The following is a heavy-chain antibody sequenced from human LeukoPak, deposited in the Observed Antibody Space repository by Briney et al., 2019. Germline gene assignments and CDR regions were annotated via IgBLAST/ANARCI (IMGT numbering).Heavy chain of an antibody. CDR1: GFTFSSYW. Sequence: PGGSLRLSCAASGFTFSSYWMSWVRQAPGKGLEWVANIKQDGSEKYYVDSVKGRFTISRDNAKNSLYLQMNSLRAEDTAVYYCARDQKGYYTGYYYYYMDVWGKGTTVTVSS. CDR2: IKQDGSEK. CDR3: ARDQKGYYTGYYYYYMDV. J-gene: IGHJ6*03. V-gene: IGHV3-7*01. D-gene: IGHD2/OR15-2a*01.